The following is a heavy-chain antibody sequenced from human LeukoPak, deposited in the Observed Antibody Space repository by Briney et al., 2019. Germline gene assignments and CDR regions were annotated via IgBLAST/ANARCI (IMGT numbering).Heavy chain of an antibody. D-gene: IGHD6-19*01. J-gene: IGHJ6*02. Sequence: GRSLRLSCAASGFTFSSYEMSWVRQAPGKGLESVSAITGSVGSSYYADSVKGRFTISRDNSKNTLYLQMNSLRAEDTAVYYCSKQSSSGWTYYYFGMDVWGQGTTVTVSS. CDR3: SKQSSSGWTYYYFGMDV. V-gene: IGHV3-23*01. CDR2: ITGSVGSS. CDR1: GFTFSSYE.